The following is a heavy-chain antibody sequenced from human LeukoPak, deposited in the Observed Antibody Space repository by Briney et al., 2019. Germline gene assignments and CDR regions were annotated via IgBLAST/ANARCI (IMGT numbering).Heavy chain of an antibody. Sequence: GASVKVSCKASGYNFTSYTIHWVRQAPAQRLEWMGWINAGSGNTKYSQKFQGRVTITRDTSASTAYMELSSLTSEDTAVYYCARAGYCSGGSCYTFDYWGQGTLVTVSS. CDR1: GYNFTSYT. D-gene: IGHD2-15*01. J-gene: IGHJ4*02. CDR2: INAGSGNT. CDR3: ARAGYCSGGSCYTFDY. V-gene: IGHV1-3*01.